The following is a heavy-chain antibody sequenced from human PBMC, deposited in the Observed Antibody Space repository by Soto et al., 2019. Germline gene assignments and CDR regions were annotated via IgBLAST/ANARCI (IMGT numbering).Heavy chain of an antibody. CDR2: ISGSGGST. J-gene: IGHJ3*02. Sequence: GGSLRLSCAASGFTFSSYAMSWVRQAPGKGLEWVSAISGSGGSTYYADSVKGRFTISRDNSKNTLYLQMNSLRAEDTAVYYCAIEGGGSYSSLGAFDSWGQRTMVTVSS. V-gene: IGHV3-23*01. CDR1: GFTFSSYA. D-gene: IGHD1-26*01. CDR3: AIEGGGSYSSLGAFDS.